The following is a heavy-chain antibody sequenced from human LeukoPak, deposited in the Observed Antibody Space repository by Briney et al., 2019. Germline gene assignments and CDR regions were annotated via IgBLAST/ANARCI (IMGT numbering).Heavy chain of an antibody. J-gene: IGHJ3*02. V-gene: IGHV3-30*02. D-gene: IGHD5-18*01. CDR2: IRYDGSNK. CDR3: ASAARGYSYGLDAFDI. CDR1: GFTFSSYG. Sequence: QPGGSLRLSCAASGFTFSSYGMHWVRQAPGKGLEWVAFIRYDGSNKYYADSVKGRFTISRDNSKNTLYLQMNSLRAEDTAVYYCASAARGYSYGLDAFDIWGQGTMVTVSS.